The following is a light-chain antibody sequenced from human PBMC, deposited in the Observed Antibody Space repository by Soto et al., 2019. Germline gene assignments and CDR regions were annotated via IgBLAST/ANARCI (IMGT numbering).Light chain of an antibody. CDR2: GAS. J-gene: IGKJ1*01. CDR1: QSVSSSN. Sequence: EIVLTQSPGTLSLSQGERATLSCRASQSVSSSNFAWYQQRPGQAPRLLIYGASSRATSIPVRFSGSGSGTDFTLTINGLEPEDFAVFFCQHYGSSRWTFGQGTKLEIK. V-gene: IGKV3-20*01. CDR3: QHYGSSRWT.